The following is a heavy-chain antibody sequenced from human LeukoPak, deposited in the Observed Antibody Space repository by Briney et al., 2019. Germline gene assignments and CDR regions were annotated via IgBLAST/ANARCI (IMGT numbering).Heavy chain of an antibody. V-gene: IGHV1-46*01. CDR2: ISPSGGST. Sequence: GASVKVSCKASGYTFTSYYMHWVRQAPGQGLEWMGIISPSGGSTSYAREFQGRVTMTRDTSTSTASMELSSLRSDDTAVYYCARARGAYGDYFYSFDYWGQGTLVTVSS. CDR1: GYTFTSYY. J-gene: IGHJ4*02. CDR3: ARARGAYGDYFYSFDY. D-gene: IGHD4-17*01.